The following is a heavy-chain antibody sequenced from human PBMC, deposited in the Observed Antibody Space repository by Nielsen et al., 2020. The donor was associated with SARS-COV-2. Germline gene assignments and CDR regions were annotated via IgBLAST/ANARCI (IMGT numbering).Heavy chain of an antibody. D-gene: IGHD2/OR15-2a*01. J-gene: IGHJ4*01. Sequence: SETLSLTCTVSGGSISSYYWSWIRQPPGKGLEWIGYIFYNGNTNYSPSLKSRVTISFDTSKNQFSLNLTSVTAADTAVYYCARRPPFYDSYYFDYWGHGSLVTVSS. V-gene: IGHV4-59*08. CDR1: GGSISSYY. CDR3: ARRPPFYDSYYFDY. CDR2: IFYNGNT.